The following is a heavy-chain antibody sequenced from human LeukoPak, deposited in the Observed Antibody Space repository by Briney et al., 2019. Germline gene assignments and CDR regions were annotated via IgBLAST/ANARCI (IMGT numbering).Heavy chain of an antibody. J-gene: IGHJ4*02. CDR2: IIPILRTP. CDR1: GGGSFSNYA. V-gene: IGHV1-69*05. D-gene: IGHD4-23*01. CDR3: ARGKSPTVATPFDY. Sequence: SVKVSCKASGGGSFSNYALSWVRQAPGQGLEWMAGIIPILRTPNYAQRFQGRLTITTDESTSTAYMELSSLRSEDTAVYYCARGKSPTVATPFDYWGQGTLVSVSS.